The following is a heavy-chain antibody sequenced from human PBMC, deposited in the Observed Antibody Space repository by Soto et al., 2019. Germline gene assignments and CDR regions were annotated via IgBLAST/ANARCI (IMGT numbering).Heavy chain of an antibody. V-gene: IGHV3-7*01. CDR1: GFTFSSYW. CDR3: ARDLVVSGYDPGYFDL. J-gene: IGHJ2*01. Sequence: AGGSLRLSCAASGFTFSSYWMSWVRQAPGKGLEWVANIKQDGSEKYYVDSVKGRFTISRDNAKNSLYLQMNSLRAEDTAVYYCARDLVVSGYDPGYFDLWGRGTLVTVSS. CDR2: IKQDGSEK. D-gene: IGHD5-12*01.